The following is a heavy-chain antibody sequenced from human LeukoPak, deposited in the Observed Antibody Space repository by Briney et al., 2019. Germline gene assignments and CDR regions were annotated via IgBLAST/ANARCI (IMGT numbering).Heavy chain of an antibody. CDR3: ARDTITMVRGVIIGGYYFDY. CDR2: INHSGST. D-gene: IGHD3-10*01. CDR1: GGSFSGYY. V-gene: IGHV4-34*01. J-gene: IGHJ4*02. Sequence: SETLSLTCAVYGGSFSGYYWSRIRQPPGKGLEWIGEINHSGSTYYNPSLKSRVTISVDTSKNQFSLKLSSVTAADTAVYYCARDTITMVRGVIIGGYYFDYWGQGTLVTVSS.